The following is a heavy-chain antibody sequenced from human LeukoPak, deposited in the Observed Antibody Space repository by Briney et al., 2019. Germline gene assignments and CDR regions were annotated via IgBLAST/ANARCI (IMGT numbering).Heavy chain of an antibody. J-gene: IGHJ2*01. CDR2: IKSDGSST. CDR3: ARVPRRFCSSGPCSPFWYFDL. V-gene: IGHV3-74*01. D-gene: IGHD2-2*01. CDR1: GITLSTYW. Sequence: GGSLRLSCAASGITLSTYWMHWVRHAPGKGLVWVSLIKSDGSSTSYADSVKGRFTISRDNAKNTLYLHMSSLRAEDTALYYCARVPRRFCSSGPCSPFWYFDLWGRGTLVTVSS.